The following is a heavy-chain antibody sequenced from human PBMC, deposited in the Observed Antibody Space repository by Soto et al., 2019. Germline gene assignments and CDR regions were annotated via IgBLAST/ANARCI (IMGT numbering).Heavy chain of an antibody. CDR2: INYSGRT. CDR1: GGSFSDYY. V-gene: IGHV4-34*01. Sequence: SETLSLTCAVHGGSFSDYYWSWIRQPPGKGLEWIGEINYSGRTNYNPSLKSRVTISVDTSKNQFPLKLSSVTAADTAVYYCARGGDGTGWYFDYWGQGTLVPVSS. J-gene: IGHJ4*02. D-gene: IGHD6-25*01. CDR3: ARGGDGTGWYFDY.